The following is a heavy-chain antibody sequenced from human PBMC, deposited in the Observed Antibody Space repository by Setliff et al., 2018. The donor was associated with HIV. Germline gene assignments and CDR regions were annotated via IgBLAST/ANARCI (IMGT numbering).Heavy chain of an antibody. D-gene: IGHD3-9*01. J-gene: IGHJ4*02. CDR1: GYTFTGYY. CDR3: AATRGLTGRALDY. Sequence: ASVKVSCKASGYTFTGYYIHWVRQAPGQGLEWMGRINPNSGGTKYAQNFHDRVTIIRDTSGSTAYLELSSLRSDDTAVFYCAATRGLTGRALDYWGQGTLVTVSS. V-gene: IGHV1-2*06. CDR2: INPNSGGT.